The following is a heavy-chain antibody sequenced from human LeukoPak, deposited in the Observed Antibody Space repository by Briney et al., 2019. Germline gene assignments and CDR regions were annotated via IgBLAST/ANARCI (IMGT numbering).Heavy chain of an antibody. J-gene: IGHJ4*02. CDR1: GGSISSRSYY. V-gene: IGHV4-39*01. CDR3: ARHVLLRMIVVVISEYFDY. CDR2: IYYSGST. Sequence: SETLSLTCTVSGGSISSRSYYWGWIRQPPGKGLEWIGSIYYSGSTNYNPSLKSRVTISVDTSKNQFSLKLSSVTAADTAVYYCARHVLLRMIVVVISEYFDYWGQGTLVTVSS. D-gene: IGHD3-22*01.